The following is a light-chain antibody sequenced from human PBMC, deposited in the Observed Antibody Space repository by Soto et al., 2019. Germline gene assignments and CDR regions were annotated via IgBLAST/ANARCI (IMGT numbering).Light chain of an antibody. CDR1: QGVTTN. Sequence: EIVMTQSPGTLSVSPGERATLSCRAGQGVTTNFAWYQQKSGQSPRLLIYGASTRATGIPDRFSGSGSGTDFTLTISRLEPEDFAVYYCQQYGSSRTFGQGTKV. V-gene: IGKV3-20*01. CDR3: QQYGSSRT. J-gene: IGKJ1*01. CDR2: GAS.